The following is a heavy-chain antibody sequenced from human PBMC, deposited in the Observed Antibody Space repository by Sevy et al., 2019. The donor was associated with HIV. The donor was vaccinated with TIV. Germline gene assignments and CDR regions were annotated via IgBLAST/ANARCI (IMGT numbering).Heavy chain of an antibody. D-gene: IGHD3-22*01. CDR2: ITGRSDYM. V-gene: IGHV3-21*01. J-gene: IGHJ4*02. Sequence: GGYLRLSCAASGFTFSDYNMNWVRQAPGKGLEWVSSITGRSDYMYDADSVKGRFTISRDNAKKSLCLQMNSLRVEDTAMYYCARDRRTLNYYASSGENYYFDHWGQGTLVTVSS. CDR1: GFTFSDYN. CDR3: ARDRRTLNYYASSGENYYFDH.